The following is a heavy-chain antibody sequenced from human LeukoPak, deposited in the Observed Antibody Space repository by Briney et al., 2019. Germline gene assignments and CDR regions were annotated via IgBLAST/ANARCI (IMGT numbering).Heavy chain of an antibody. CDR2: IIPIFGTA. CDR1: GGSFSRYA. Sequence: SVKVSCKPSGGSFSRYATSWVRQAPGQGLEWMGWIIPIFGTANYAQKFQGRVTITADESTRTAYMELRTLRSEDTAIYYCARGSGETGGYYYVYWGRGTPVTVSS. D-gene: IGHD3-22*01. V-gene: IGHV1-69*13. CDR3: ARGSGETGGYYYVY. J-gene: IGHJ4*02.